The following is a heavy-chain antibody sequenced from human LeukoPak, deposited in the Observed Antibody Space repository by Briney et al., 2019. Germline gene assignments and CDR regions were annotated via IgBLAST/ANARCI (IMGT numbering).Heavy chain of an antibody. CDR3: AHPTEYSSSWYGNWFDP. CDR2: ISGSGGST. J-gene: IGHJ5*02. D-gene: IGHD6-13*01. V-gene: IGHV3-23*01. CDR1: GFTCSSYA. Sequence: GGSLSLSCAASGFTCSSYAMSWVRQAPGKGLEWVSAISGSGGSTYYADSVKGRFTISRDNSKNTLYLQMNSLRAEDTAVYYCAHPTEYSSSWYGNWFDPWGQGTLVTVSS.